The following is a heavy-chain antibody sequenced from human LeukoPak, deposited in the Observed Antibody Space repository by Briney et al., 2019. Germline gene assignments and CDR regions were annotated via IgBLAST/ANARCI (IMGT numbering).Heavy chain of an antibody. CDR3: ARGRGLIGTSRFDP. Sequence: ASVKVSCKTSGYTFSNSGLHWVRQAPGQSLEWMGWINAGNGNTKYSQEFQDRLTITRDTSASTVYMELNSLKSEDTAMYYCARGRGLIGTSRFDPWGQGTLVIVSS. V-gene: IGHV1-3*01. J-gene: IGHJ5*02. CDR1: GYTFSNSG. D-gene: IGHD3-10*01. CDR2: INAGNGNT.